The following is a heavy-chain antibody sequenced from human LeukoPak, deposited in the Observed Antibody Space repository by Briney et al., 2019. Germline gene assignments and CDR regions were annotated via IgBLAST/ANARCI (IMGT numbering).Heavy chain of an antibody. CDR1: SGSISSYY. J-gene: IGHJ6*02. D-gene: IGHD2/OR15-2a*01. V-gene: IGHV4-59*01. CDR3: ARTPNNYYGVDV. CDR2: IYYSGNT. Sequence: ETLSLTCTVSSGSISSYYWSWIRQPPGKGLEWIGYIYYSGNTKYNPSLKSRVTISLDTSKNQFSLKLSSVTAADTAVYYCARTPNNYYGVDVWGQGTTVTVSS.